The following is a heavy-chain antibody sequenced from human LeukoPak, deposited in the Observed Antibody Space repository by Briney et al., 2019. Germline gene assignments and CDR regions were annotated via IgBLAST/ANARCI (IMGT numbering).Heavy chain of an antibody. CDR3: AKRKVVPGTNFYYYYMDV. J-gene: IGHJ6*03. CDR2: IRYDGNNK. Sequence: GGSLRLSCAASGFTFKNYGMHWVRQAPGKGLEWVAFIRYDGNNKYYADSVKGRFTISRDISKNTLYLQMNSLRAEDTAVYYCAKRKVVPGTNFYYYYMDVWGKGTTVTISS. CDR1: GFTFKNYG. V-gene: IGHV3-30*02. D-gene: IGHD6-19*01.